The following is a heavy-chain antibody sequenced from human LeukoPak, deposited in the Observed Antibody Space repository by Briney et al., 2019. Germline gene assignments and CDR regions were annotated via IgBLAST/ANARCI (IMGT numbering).Heavy chain of an antibody. CDR3: ARGRVVVPAAIQGFYMDV. V-gene: IGHV4-34*01. J-gene: IGHJ6*03. Sequence: SETLSLTCAVYGGSFSGYYWRWIPQPPGKGLEWIGEINHSGSTNYNPSLKSRVTISVDTSQNQFSLKLSSVTAADTAVYYCARGRVVVPAAIQGFYMDVWGKGTTVTVSS. CDR2: INHSGST. D-gene: IGHD2-2*01. CDR1: GGSFSGYY.